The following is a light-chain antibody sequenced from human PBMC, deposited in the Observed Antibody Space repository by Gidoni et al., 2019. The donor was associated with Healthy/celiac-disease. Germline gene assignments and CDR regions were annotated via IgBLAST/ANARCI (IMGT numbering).Light chain of an antibody. CDR1: QDISNY. J-gene: IGKJ4*01. CDR2: DAS. CDR3: QQYDNLPALT. Sequence: DIQMTQSPSSLSASVGDRVTITCQASQDISNYLNWYQQKPGKAPKLLIYDASNLETGVPSRFSGSGSGTDFTFTISSLQHEDIATYYCQQYDNLPALTFGGXTKVEIK. V-gene: IGKV1-33*01.